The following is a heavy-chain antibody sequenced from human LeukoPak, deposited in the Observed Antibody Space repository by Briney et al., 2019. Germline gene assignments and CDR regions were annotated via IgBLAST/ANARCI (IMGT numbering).Heavy chain of an antibody. V-gene: IGHV3-53*01. D-gene: IGHD3-22*01. J-gene: IGHJ3*02. CDR3: VRGPRYYDDSGFHYGVFDI. CDR2: IYSGGGT. Sequence: GGSLRLSCAASEFTFSSYWMSWVRQAPGKGLEWVSVIYSGGGTYYADSVKGRFTSSRDNTKNSLYLQMNSLTADDTAVYYCVRGPRYYDDSGFHYGVFDIWGQGTVVTVSS. CDR1: EFTFSSYW.